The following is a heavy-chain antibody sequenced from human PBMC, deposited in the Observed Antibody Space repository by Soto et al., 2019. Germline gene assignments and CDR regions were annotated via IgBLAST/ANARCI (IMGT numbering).Heavy chain of an antibody. J-gene: IGHJ3*02. V-gene: IGHV3-30*18. CDR2: ISYDGSNK. D-gene: IGHD5-12*01. Sequence: QVQLVESGGGVVQPGRSLRLSCAASGFTFSSYGMHWVRQAPGKGLEWGAVISYDGSNKYYADSVKGRFTISRDNSKNTLYLQMNSLRAEDTAVYYCAKDRDGYKSAFDIWGQGTMVTVSS. CDR1: GFTFSSYG. CDR3: AKDRDGYKSAFDI.